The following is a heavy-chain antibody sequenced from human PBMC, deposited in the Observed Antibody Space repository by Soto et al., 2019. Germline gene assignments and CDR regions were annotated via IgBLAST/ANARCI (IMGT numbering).Heavy chain of an antibody. V-gene: IGHV3-23*01. CDR2: ISGSGDST. Sequence: EVQLLESGGGLVQPGGSLRLSCAASGFTFSSYAMSWVRQAPGKGLEWVSAISGSGDSTYNADSVKGRFTISRDNSKNTLHLQMNSLRAEDTAVYYCAKDVGPLYSSSWYRGWFDPRGQGTLVTVSS. CDR1: GFTFSSYA. J-gene: IGHJ5*02. D-gene: IGHD6-13*01. CDR3: AKDVGPLYSSSWYRGWFDP.